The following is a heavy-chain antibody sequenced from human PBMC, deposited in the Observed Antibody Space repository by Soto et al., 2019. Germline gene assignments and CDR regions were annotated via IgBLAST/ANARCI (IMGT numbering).Heavy chain of an antibody. CDR1: GYTFTSHY. CDR3: AREVLWFGDPRYYYYGMDV. CDR2: INPSGGST. J-gene: IGHJ6*02. V-gene: IGHV1-46*01. D-gene: IGHD3-10*01. Sequence: ASVKVSCKASGYTFTSHYMHWVRQAPGQGLEWMGIINPSGGSTSYAQKFQGRVTMTRGTSTSTVYMELSSLRSEDTAVYYCAREVLWFGDPRYYYYGMDVWGQGTTVTVSS.